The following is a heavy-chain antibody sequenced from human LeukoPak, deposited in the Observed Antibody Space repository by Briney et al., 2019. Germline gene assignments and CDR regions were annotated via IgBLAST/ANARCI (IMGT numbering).Heavy chain of an antibody. V-gene: IGHV5-51*01. CDR1: GYSFTSYW. Sequence: GESLKISCKGSGYSFTSYWLGWVRQVPGNGLECMGIIYPGDSDTRYSPSFQGQVTISADKSISTAYLQWSSLKASDTAMYYCARHPAARDFDYWGQGTLVTVSS. CDR3: ARHPAARDFDY. D-gene: IGHD6-6*01. CDR2: IYPGDSDT. J-gene: IGHJ4*02.